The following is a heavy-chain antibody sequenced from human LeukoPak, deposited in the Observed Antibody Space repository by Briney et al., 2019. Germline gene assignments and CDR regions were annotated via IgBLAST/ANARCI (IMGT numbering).Heavy chain of an antibody. Sequence: GASVKVSCKASGYTFTSYGISWVRQAPGQGLEWMGWITADNGNTNYAQKLQGRVTMTTDTSTSTAYMELRSLRSDDTAVYYCARDRPTYYYDSSGYYYYYYGMDVWGQGTTVTVSS. CDR2: ITADNGNT. CDR1: GYTFTSYG. J-gene: IGHJ6*02. CDR3: ARDRPTYYYDSSGYYYYYYGMDV. D-gene: IGHD3-22*01. V-gene: IGHV1-18*01.